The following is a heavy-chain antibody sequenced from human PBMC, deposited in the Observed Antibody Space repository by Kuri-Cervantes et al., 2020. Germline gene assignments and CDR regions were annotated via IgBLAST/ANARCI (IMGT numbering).Heavy chain of an antibody. J-gene: IGHJ4*02. CDR1: GFTFSDYY. V-gene: IGHV3-9*01. Sequence: GGSLRLSCAASGFTFSDYYMSWVRQAPGKGLEWVSGISWNSGSIGYADSVKGRFTISRDNAKNSLYLQMNSLRAEDTALYYCAKDVDTAVWTEGHPGFDYWGQGTLVTVSS. CDR3: AKDVDTAVWTEGHPGFDY. CDR2: ISWNSGSI. D-gene: IGHD5-18*01.